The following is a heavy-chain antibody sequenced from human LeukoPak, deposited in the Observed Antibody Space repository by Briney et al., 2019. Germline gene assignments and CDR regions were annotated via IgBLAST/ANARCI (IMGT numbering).Heavy chain of an antibody. J-gene: IGHJ4*02. Sequence: ASVKVSCKASGYTFTGYYMHWVRQAPGQGLEWMGWINPNSGGTNYAQKFQGRVTMTRDTSTSTAYMELSRLRSDDTAVYYCARGQSIFGVVTAFYWGQGTLVTVSS. CDR3: ARGQSIFGVVTAFY. D-gene: IGHD3-3*01. V-gene: IGHV1-2*02. CDR1: GYTFTGYY. CDR2: INPNSGGT.